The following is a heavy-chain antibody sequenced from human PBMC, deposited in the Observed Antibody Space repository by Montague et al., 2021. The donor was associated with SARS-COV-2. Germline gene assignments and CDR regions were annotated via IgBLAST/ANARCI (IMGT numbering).Heavy chain of an antibody. CDR2: IYHYGSA. V-gene: IGHV4-59*08. J-gene: IGHJ4*02. Sequence: SETLSLTCSVSGGSISSSYWSWIRQPPGKGLEWIGYIYHYGSAKYNPSLKSRVTISVDTSKNQFSLKLSSVTAVDTAVYYCARHANWDRYYFDYWGQGTRVTVSS. D-gene: IGHD7-27*01. CDR1: GGSISSSY. CDR3: ARHANWDRYYFDY.